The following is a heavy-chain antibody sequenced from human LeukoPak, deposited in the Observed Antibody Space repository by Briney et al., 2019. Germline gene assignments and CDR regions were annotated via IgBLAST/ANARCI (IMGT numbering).Heavy chain of an antibody. CDR1: GYVFTSYW. V-gene: IGHV5-51*01. D-gene: IGHD3-10*01. CDR2: IYPGDSET. J-gene: IGHJ5*02. CDR3: ARFPRLVRGTNWFDP. Sequence: GESLKISCKASGYVFTSYWIAWVRQTPGEGLEWMGIIYPGDSETRYSPSFQGQVTISDDKSINTAYVQWSSLKASDTAIYYCARFPRLVRGTNWFDPWGQGTQVTVSS.